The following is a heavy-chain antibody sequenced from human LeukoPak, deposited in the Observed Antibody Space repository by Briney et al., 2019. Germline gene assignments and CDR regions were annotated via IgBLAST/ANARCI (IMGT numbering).Heavy chain of an antibody. V-gene: IGHV4-4*09. J-gene: IGHJ6*03. CDR2: IYTSGST. CDR3: ARILYYYDSSGYYHGGYYYYYMDV. D-gene: IGHD3-22*01. Sequence: SKTLSLTCTVSGGSISSYYWSWIRQPPGKGLEWIGYIYTSGSTNYNPSLKSRVTISVDTSKNQFSLKLSSVTAADTAVYYCARILYYYDSSGYYHGGYYYYYMDVWGKGTTVTVSS. CDR1: GGSISSYY.